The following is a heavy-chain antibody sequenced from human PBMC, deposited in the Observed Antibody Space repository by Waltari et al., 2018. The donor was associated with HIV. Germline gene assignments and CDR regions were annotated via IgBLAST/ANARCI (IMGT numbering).Heavy chain of an antibody. J-gene: IGHJ2*01. V-gene: IGHV3-9*01. CDR1: GLTFDDNA. D-gene: IGHD5-12*01. CDR2: MSWNIGTI. CDR3: AKDKRSGYGGNSVWYFDL. Sequence: ELQRVESGGGLVKPGRSLRRSWAASGLTFDDNAMHWVGQGPGQGLGWVSGMSWNIGTIGYADSVKGRFTISRDNAKNYLYLQMNSLRAEDTALYYCAKDKRSGYGGNSVWYFDLWGRGTLVTVSS.